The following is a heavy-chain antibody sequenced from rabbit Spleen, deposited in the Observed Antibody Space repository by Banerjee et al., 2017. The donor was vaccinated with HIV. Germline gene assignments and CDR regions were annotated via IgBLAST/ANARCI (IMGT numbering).Heavy chain of an antibody. V-gene: IGHV1S45*01. CDR3: ARDSGTSFSTYGMDL. CDR2: IGTAITYTT. J-gene: IGHJ6*01. D-gene: IGHD8-1*01. Sequence: EQLEESGGGLVKPEGSLTLTCKASGVSFSYNDYMCWVRQSPGKGPEWIACIGTAITYTTYYATWAKGRFTISKTSSTTVTLQMTSLTAADTATYFCARDSGTSFSTYGMDLWGPGTLVTVS. CDR1: GVSFSYNDY.